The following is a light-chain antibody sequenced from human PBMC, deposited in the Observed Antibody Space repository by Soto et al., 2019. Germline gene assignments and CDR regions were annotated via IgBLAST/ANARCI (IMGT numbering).Light chain of an antibody. Sequence: EIVMTQSPATLSVSPGERATLSCRASQSVSSNLAWYQQKPGQAPRLLIYGVSTRATGIPARFSGSGSGTEFTLTISSLQSEDFVVYYCQQYNHWRTFGQGTKVDIK. CDR3: QQYNHWRT. CDR1: QSVSSN. V-gene: IGKV3-15*01. J-gene: IGKJ1*01. CDR2: GVS.